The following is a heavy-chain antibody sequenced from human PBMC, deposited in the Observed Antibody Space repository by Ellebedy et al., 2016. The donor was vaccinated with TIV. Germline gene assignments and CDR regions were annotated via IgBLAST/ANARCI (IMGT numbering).Heavy chain of an antibody. CDR1: GDSISSGSYY. CDR2: IHTSGTP. CDR3: ARLCSSFSCSGAFDF. V-gene: IGHV4-61*02. J-gene: IGHJ4*02. Sequence: SETLSLTXTVSGDSISSGSYYWSWIRQPAGKGLEWIGRIHTSGTPNYKPSLKSRVTMSIDKSKNQFSLKLNSVTAADTAKYYCARLCSSFSCSGAFDFWGQGILVTVSS. D-gene: IGHD3-10*02.